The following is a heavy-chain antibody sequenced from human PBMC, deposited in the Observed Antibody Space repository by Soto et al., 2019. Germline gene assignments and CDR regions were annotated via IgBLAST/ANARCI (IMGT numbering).Heavy chain of an antibody. CDR1: GYTFTSYG. CDR3: ARGYFDC. Sequence: QVPLVQSGAEVKKPGASVKVSCKTSGYTFTSYGVSWVRQAPGQGLEWVGRISGYNGNTNYAQKLQGRVTMTTDTAPATASMELRGRRSDDTAIYYGARGYFDCWGQGTLVTVSS. J-gene: IGHJ4*02. CDR2: ISGYNGNT. V-gene: IGHV1-18*04.